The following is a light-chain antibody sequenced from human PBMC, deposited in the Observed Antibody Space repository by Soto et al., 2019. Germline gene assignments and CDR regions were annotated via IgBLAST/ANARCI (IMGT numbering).Light chain of an antibody. CDR1: QSVKSH. CDR2: DTT. J-gene: IGKJ4*01. V-gene: IGKV3-11*01. CDR3: QQRGNWPVT. Sequence: IVLTQSPATLSLSPGERATLSCRASQSVKSHVAGYQLKPGQSPRLLIFDTTNRATGTPTIFSGSGSGTDFTLTISRREPEDLAVYYCQQRGNWPVTFGGGTKVEI.